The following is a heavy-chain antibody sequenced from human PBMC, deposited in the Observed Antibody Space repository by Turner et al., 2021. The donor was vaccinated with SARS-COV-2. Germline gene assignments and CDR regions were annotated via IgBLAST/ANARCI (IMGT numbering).Heavy chain of an antibody. CDR3: ARHQGSTSGYDHGMNV. Sequence: QVQLQEPGPGLVRPSETLSLTCTVSGGSISSQSWSWIRQSPGRGLEWIGYFYKIGSIDYNPTLRSRVTISVDTSKNQLSLNLISMTAADTAVYYCARHQGSTSGYDHGMNVWGQGTAVIVSS. CDR1: GGSISSQS. CDR2: FYKIGSI. J-gene: IGHJ6*02. D-gene: IGHD1-1*01. V-gene: IGHV4-59*08.